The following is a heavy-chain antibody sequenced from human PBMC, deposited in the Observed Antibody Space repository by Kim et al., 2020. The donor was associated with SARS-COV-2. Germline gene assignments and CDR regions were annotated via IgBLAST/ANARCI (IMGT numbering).Heavy chain of an antibody. V-gene: IGHV4-59*08. CDR1: GGSISSHY. J-gene: IGHJ4*02. CDR2: IYYSGST. D-gene: IGHD5-12*01. CDR3: AGLPRGWLQPHETPHCDY. Sequence: SETLSLTCTVSGGSISSHYWSWIRQPPGKGLEWIGYIYYSGSTNYNPSLKSRITISVDTSQNQFSLNLSSVTAADTAVYYCAGLPRGWLQPHETPHCDYWGQGTLVTVSS.